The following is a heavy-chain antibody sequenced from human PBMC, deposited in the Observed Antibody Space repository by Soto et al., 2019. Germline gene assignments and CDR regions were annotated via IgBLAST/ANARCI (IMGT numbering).Heavy chain of an antibody. CDR2: ISGSGDSR. V-gene: IGHV3-23*01. CDR1: GFTFNSCA. Sequence: EVQMLESGGGLVQPGGSLRLSCAASGFTFNSCATSWVRQAPGKGLEWVAAISGSGDSRYYADSLNGRFTISRDSSKNTRYLQMNSTRAEGSAIYYCAQDVLLPRAGFDIWGQGTMVTVSS. CDR3: AQDVLLPRAGFDI. J-gene: IGHJ3*02. D-gene: IGHD6-13*01.